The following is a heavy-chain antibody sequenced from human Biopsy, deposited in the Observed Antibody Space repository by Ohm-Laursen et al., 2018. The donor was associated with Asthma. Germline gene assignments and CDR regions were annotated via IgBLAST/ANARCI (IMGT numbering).Heavy chain of an antibody. CDR3: ASDFPKDYVRYNFQF. J-gene: IGHJ4*02. V-gene: IGHV1-24*01. D-gene: IGHD4-17*01. CDR2: HDHEEGGT. CDR1: GYSLTDLS. Sequence: ASVKVSCKNSGYSLTDLSMHWVRQAPGQGLEWMGGHDHEEGGTVNARRFQGRVTITEDTSTDTAYMELSSLSSDDTAVYYCASDFPKDYVRYNFQFWGQGTLVTVSS.